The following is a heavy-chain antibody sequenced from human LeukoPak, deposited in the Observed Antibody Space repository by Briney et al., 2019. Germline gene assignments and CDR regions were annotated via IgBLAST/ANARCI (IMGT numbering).Heavy chain of an antibody. CDR1: GGSISSGSYY. D-gene: IGHD3-22*01. Sequence: SETLSLTCTVSGGSISSGSYYWSWIRQPAGQGLEWIGYIYYSGSTNYNPSLKSRVTISVDTSKNQFSLKLSSVTAADTAVYYCARSFVDSSGYYDDYWGQGTLVTVSS. CDR3: ARSFVDSSGYYDDY. CDR2: IYYSGST. J-gene: IGHJ4*02. V-gene: IGHV4-61*10.